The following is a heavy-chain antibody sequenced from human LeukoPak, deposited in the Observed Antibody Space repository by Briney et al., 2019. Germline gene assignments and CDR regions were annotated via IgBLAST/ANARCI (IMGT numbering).Heavy chain of an antibody. V-gene: IGHV3-64*01. CDR2: ISSNGGST. D-gene: IGHD2-2*01. CDR3: ARGDSVVVPAAIGGEGAFDI. Sequence: PGGSLRLSCAASGFTFSSYAMHWVRQAPGKGLEYVSAISSNGGSTYYANSVKGRFTISRDNSKNTLYLQMGSLRAEDMAVYYRARGDSVVVPAAIGGEGAFDIWGQGTMVTVSS. J-gene: IGHJ3*02. CDR1: GFTFSSYA.